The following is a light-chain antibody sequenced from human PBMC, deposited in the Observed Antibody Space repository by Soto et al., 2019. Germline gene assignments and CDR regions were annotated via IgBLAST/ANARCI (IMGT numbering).Light chain of an antibody. CDR3: QQYNKWPPWP. CDR2: GAS. V-gene: IGKV3-15*01. Sequence: EIVMTQSPATLSVSPGERATLSCRASQSVSSNLAWYQQKPGQAPRLLIYGASTRATGIPARFSGSGSGTEFTLTISSLQSEDFAVYYCQQYNKWPPWPLGQGTKADIK. J-gene: IGKJ1*01. CDR1: QSVSSN.